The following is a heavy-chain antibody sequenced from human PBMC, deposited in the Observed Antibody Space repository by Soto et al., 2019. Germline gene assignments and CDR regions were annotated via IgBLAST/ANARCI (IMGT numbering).Heavy chain of an antibody. V-gene: IGHV3-48*01. Sequence: GGSLRLSCAASGVTFRNYGMNWVRQAPGKGLEWVSYIGIGSSTKYYADSVKGRFTISRDNAKNSLYLQMSSLRAEDTAVYYCTRVYSSSYHYFDYWGQGTLVTVSS. CDR1: GVTFRNYG. D-gene: IGHD6-13*01. CDR2: IGIGSSTK. CDR3: TRVYSSSYHYFDY. J-gene: IGHJ4*02.